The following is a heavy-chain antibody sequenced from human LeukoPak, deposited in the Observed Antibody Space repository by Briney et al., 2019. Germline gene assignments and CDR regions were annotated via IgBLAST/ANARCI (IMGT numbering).Heavy chain of an antibody. J-gene: IGHJ4*02. CDR2: IYHSGST. D-gene: IGHD4-11*01. Sequence: PSETLSLTCGVSGGSISSSNWWSWVRQPPGKGLEWIGEIYHSGSTNYNPSLKSRVTISVDKSKKQFSLKLTSVTAADTAVYYCARAEINDYSRYWGQGIPVIVSS. V-gene: IGHV4-4*02. CDR1: GGSISSSNW. CDR3: ARAEINDYSRY.